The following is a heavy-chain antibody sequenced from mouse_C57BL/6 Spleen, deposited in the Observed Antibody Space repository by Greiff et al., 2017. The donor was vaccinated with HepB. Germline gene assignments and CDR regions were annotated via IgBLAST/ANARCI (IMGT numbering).Heavy chain of an antibody. CDR2: ISYDGSN. Sequence: EVKLVESGPGLVKPSQSLSLTCSVTGYSITSGYYWNWIRQFPGNKLEWMGYISYDGSNNYNPSLKNRISITRDTSKNQFFLKLNSVTTEDTATYYCAREGDYYGSSYEGAMDYWGQGTSVTVSS. CDR3: AREGDYYGSSYEGAMDY. V-gene: IGHV3-6*01. J-gene: IGHJ4*01. D-gene: IGHD1-1*01. CDR1: GYSITSGYY.